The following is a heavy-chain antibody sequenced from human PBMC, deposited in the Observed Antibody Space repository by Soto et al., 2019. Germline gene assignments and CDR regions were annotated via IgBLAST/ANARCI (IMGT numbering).Heavy chain of an antibody. CDR2: ISGSGGST. Sequence: EVQLLESGGGLVQPGGSLRLSCAASGFTFSSYAMSWVRQAPGKGLEWVSAISGSGGSTYYADSVKGRFTISRDNSKNTLYLQMNSLRAEDTAVYYCAKDLLRYCSGGSCFDEQNLFDYWGQGTLVTVSS. CDR1: GFTFSSYA. J-gene: IGHJ4*02. V-gene: IGHV3-23*01. CDR3: AKDLLRYCSGGSCFDEQNLFDY. D-gene: IGHD2-15*01.